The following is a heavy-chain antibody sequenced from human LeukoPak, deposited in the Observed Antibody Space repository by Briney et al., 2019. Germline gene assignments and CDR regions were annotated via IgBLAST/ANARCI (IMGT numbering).Heavy chain of an antibody. CDR1: GGSISSSSYY. CDR2: IYYSGST. V-gene: IGHV4-39*07. CDR3: ARGRGVVTTDDYFDY. D-gene: IGHD2-21*02. J-gene: IGHJ4*02. Sequence: SETLSLTCTVSGGSISSSSYYWGWIRQPPGKGLEWIGSIYYSGSTYYNPSLKSRVTISVDTSKNQFSLKLSSVTAADTAVYYCARGRGVVTTDDYFDYWGQGTLVTVSS.